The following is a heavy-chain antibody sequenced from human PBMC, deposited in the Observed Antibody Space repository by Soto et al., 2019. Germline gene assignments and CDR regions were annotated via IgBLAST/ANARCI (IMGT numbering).Heavy chain of an antibody. J-gene: IGHJ6*02. V-gene: IGHV2-5*02. CDR2: IYCDDDK. CDR1: GFSLSTSGVG. Sequence: QITLKESGPTLVKPTQTLTLTCTFSGFSLSTSGVGVGWIRQPPGKALEWLALIYCDDDKRYSLSLKSRRTITKDTSKNQLVLTMNDMDPADTATYYCGHRGHIYCDGMDVLGQGTTVTVS. CDR3: GHRGHIYCDGMDV.